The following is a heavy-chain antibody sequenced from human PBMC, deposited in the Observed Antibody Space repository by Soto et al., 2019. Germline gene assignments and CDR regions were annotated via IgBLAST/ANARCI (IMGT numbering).Heavy chain of an antibody. Sequence: SETLSLTCAVYGGSFSGYYWSWIRQPPGKGLEWIGEINHSGSTNYNPSLKSRVTISVDTSKNQFSLKLSSVTAADTAVYYCARDLRGYITMIRGVTTVVDYWGQGTLVTVSS. D-gene: IGHD3-10*01. V-gene: IGHV4-34*01. J-gene: IGHJ4*02. CDR1: GGSFSGYY. CDR2: INHSGST. CDR3: ARDLRGYITMIRGVTTVVDY.